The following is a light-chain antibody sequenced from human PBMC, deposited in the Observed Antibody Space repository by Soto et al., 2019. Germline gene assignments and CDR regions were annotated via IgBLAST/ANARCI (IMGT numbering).Light chain of an antibody. J-gene: IGLJ2*01. V-gene: IGLV1-40*01. Sequence: QLVLTQPPSVSGAPGQRVTISCTGSSSNIGAGYDVHWYQQLPGTAPKLLIYGNSNRPSGVPDRFSGSKSGTSASLAITGLQAEDEADYYCQSCDSSPGVLFGGGTKLTVL. CDR2: GNS. CDR3: QSCDSSPGVL. CDR1: SSNIGAGYD.